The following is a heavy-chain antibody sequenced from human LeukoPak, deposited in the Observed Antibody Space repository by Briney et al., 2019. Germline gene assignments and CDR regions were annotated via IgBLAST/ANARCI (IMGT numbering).Heavy chain of an antibody. CDR2: INAGNGNT. Sequence: ASVKVSCKASGGTFSSYAISWVRQAPGQRLEWMGWINAGNGNTKYSQKFQGRITITRDTSASTAYMELSSLRSEDTAVYYCARDTDYYGMDVWGQGTTVTVSS. CDR1: GGTFSSYA. CDR3: ARDTDYYGMDV. V-gene: IGHV1-3*01. J-gene: IGHJ6*02.